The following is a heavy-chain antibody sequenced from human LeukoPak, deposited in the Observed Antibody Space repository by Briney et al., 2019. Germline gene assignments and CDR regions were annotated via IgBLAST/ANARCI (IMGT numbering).Heavy chain of an antibody. Sequence: SVKVSCKASGGTFISYAISWVRQAPGQGLEWMGGLIPIYGSANYAQKFQGRVTITTDESTRTVYMELSSLRPEDSAVYYCAGFFYDNSGDAFDIWGQGTMVTVSS. CDR2: LIPIYGSA. CDR1: GGTFISYA. V-gene: IGHV1-69*05. J-gene: IGHJ3*02. D-gene: IGHD3-22*01. CDR3: AGFFYDNSGDAFDI.